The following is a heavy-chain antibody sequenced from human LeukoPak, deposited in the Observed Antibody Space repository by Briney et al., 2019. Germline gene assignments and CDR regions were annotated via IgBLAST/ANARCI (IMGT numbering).Heavy chain of an antibody. CDR3: ARGKGRRITGTTFDY. J-gene: IGHJ4*02. CDR1: GGSFSGYY. CDR2: INHSGST. Sequence: SEALSLTCAVYGGSFSGYYWSWIRQPPGKGLEWIGEINHSGSTNYNPSLKSRVTISVDTSKNQFSLKLSSVTAADTAVYYCARGKGRRITGTTFDYWGQGTLVTVSS. D-gene: IGHD1-20*01. V-gene: IGHV4-34*01.